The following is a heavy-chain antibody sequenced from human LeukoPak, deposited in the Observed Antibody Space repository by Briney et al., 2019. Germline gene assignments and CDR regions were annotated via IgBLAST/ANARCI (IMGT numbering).Heavy chain of an antibody. V-gene: IGHV3-33*01. CDR3: ARGPHLLRYFDSPNEGDY. Sequence: GGSLRLSCAASGFTFSSYGMHWVRQAPGKGLEWVAVIWYDGSNKYYADSVKGRFTISRDKSKNTLYLQMNSLRAEDTAVYYCARGPHLLRYFDSPNEGDYWGQGTLVTVSS. J-gene: IGHJ4*02. CDR1: GFTFSSYG. D-gene: IGHD3-9*01. CDR2: IWYDGSNK.